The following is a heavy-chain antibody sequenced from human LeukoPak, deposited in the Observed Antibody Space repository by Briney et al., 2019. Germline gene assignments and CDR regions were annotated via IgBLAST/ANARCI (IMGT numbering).Heavy chain of an antibody. D-gene: IGHD5-18*01. J-gene: IGHJ4*02. CDR3: ARVDDTAMANYYFDY. Sequence: PGGSLRLSCAASGFTFSSYSMNWVRQAPGKGLEWVSSISSSSSYINYADSVKGRFTISRDNAKNSLYLQMNSLRAEDTAVYYCARVDDTAMANYYFDYWGQGTLVTVSS. CDR1: GFTFSSYS. CDR2: ISSSSSYI. V-gene: IGHV3-21*01.